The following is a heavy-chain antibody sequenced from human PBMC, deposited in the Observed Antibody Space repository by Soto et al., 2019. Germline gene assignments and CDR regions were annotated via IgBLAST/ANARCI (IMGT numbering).Heavy chain of an antibody. D-gene: IGHD3-22*01. V-gene: IGHV4-31*03. J-gene: IGHJ5*02. CDR2: IYYSGNA. CDR1: GGSINSGGYY. CDR3: ARATAYYYDNTGYYHFDP. Sequence: SETLSLTCTVSGGSINSGGYYWSWIRQHPEKGLEWIGYIYYSGNAYYNPSLKSRTTISVDTSKNQFSLKLNSVTAADSAIYYCARATAYYYDNTGYYHFDPWGQGALVTVSS.